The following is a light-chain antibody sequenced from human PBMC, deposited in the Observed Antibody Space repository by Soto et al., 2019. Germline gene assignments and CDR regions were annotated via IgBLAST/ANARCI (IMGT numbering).Light chain of an antibody. V-gene: IGKV1-5*03. CDR2: KTS. J-gene: IGKJ1*01. Sequence: DIQMTQSPSTLSASVGDRVSITCRASQSLNRWLAWYQQKPGKAPKLLISKTSDLESGVPSRFSGSGSETEFTLTISSLQPDDFATYYCQQYNTYPWTFGQGTKVEIK. CDR3: QQYNTYPWT. CDR1: QSLNRW.